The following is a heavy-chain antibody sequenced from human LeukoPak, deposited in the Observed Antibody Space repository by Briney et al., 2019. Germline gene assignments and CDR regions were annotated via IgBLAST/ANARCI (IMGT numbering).Heavy chain of an antibody. CDR2: LSASGSST. J-gene: IGHJ4*02. D-gene: IGHD4-17*01. CDR1: GFTFSSYA. V-gene: IGHV3-23*01. Sequence: GGSLSLSCAASGFTFSSYAMSWVRQAPGKGLEWVSSLSASGSSTSYADSVKGRVTISRDNSKSTLYLQMNSLRADDTAVYYCAKGSLSGDYIPAIDNYFDHWGQGTLVTVSS. CDR3: AKGSLSGDYIPAIDNYFDH.